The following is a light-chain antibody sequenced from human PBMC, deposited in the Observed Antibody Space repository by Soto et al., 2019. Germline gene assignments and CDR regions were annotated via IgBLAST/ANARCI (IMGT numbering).Light chain of an antibody. CDR1: SSNIGSNY. CDR2: RNN. Sequence: QSAVTQPPSASGTPGQRVTISCSGSSSNIGSNYVYWYQQLPGTAPKLLIYRNNQRPSGVPDRFSGSKSGTSASLAISGLRSEDEADYYCAAWDDSLSGRGVFGTGTKVTVL. V-gene: IGLV1-47*01. J-gene: IGLJ1*01. CDR3: AAWDDSLSGRGV.